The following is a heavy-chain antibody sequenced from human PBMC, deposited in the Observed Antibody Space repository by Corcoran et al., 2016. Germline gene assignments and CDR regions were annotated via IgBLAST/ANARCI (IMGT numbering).Heavy chain of an antibody. D-gene: IGHD5-18*01. V-gene: IGHV1-69*01. J-gene: IGHJ6*02. CDR1: GGTFSSYA. CDR3: ARGENEVSPGRAAMGTGYYYYGMDV. Sequence: QVQLVQSGAEVKKPGSSVKVSCKASGGTFSSYAISWVRQAPGQGLEWMGGIIPIFGTANYAQKFQGRVTITADESTSTAYMELSSLGSEDTAVYYCARGENEVSPGRAAMGTGYYYYGMDVWGQGTTVTVSS. CDR2: IIPIFGTA.